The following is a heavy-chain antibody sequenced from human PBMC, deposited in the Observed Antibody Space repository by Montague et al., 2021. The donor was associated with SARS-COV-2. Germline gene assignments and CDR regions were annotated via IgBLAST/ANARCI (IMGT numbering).Heavy chain of an antibody. V-gene: IGHV3-53*01. D-gene: IGHD1-26*01. CDR3: ARGGVGATWAFDI. Sequence: SLSLSCAASGFTVNSNYVSWVRQAPWKGLEWVALIYSGGDTTYAVSVRDRFTISRDNSKNTLYLQMNSLRVEDTAVFYCARGGVGATWAFDIWGQGTMVTVSS. CDR1: GFTVNSNY. J-gene: IGHJ3*02. CDR2: IYSGGDT.